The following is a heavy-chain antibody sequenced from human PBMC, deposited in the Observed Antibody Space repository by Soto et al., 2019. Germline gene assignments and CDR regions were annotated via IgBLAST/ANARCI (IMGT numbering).Heavy chain of an antibody. CDR2: ISYDGSNK. CDR1: GFTFSSYA. D-gene: IGHD6-6*01. V-gene: IGHV3-30-3*01. Sequence: LRLSCAASGFTFSSYAMHWVRQAPGKGLEWVAVISYDGSNKYYADSVKGRFTISRDNSKNTLYLQMNSLRAEDTAVYYCARDRRRLYYYYGMDVWGQGTTVTVSS. CDR3: ARDRRRLYYYYGMDV. J-gene: IGHJ6*02.